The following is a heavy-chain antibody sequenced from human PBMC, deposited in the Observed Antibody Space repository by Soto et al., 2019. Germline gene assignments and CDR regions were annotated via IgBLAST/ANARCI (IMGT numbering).Heavy chain of an antibody. CDR3: ARERRYSSSSEVQGGGKNYYYYYYMDV. CDR1: GFTVSSNY. V-gene: IGHV3-66*01. CDR2: IYSGGST. D-gene: IGHD6-6*01. J-gene: IGHJ6*03. Sequence: GGSLRLSCAASGFTVSSNYMSWVRQAPGKGLEWVSVIYSGGSTYYADSVKGRFTISRDNSKNTLYLQMNSLRAEDTAVYYCARERRYSSSSEVQGGGKNYYYYYYMDVWGKGTTVTVSS.